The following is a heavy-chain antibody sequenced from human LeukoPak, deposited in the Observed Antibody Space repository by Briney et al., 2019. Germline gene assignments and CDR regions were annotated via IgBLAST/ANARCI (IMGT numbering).Heavy chain of an antibody. J-gene: IGHJ6*03. CDR1: GGSISIYY. CDR3: ARTTMVRGTYYMDV. D-gene: IGHD3-10*01. CDR2: IYYSGYT. Sequence: SETLSLPCTVSGGSISIYYWIWIRQPPGKGLEWIGCIYYSGYTNYKSSRKSRVTISVDTSKTQFSLKLSSVTAAATAVYYCARTTMVRGTYYMDVWGKGTTVTVSS. V-gene: IGHV4-59*01.